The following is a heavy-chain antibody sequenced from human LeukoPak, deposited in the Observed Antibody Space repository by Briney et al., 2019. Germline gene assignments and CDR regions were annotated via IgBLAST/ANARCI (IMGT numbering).Heavy chain of an antibody. J-gene: IGHJ4*02. D-gene: IGHD6-13*01. CDR1: GGSFSGYY. V-gene: IGHV4-34*01. CDR3: ARGLMNLSSWYGWPSFYFDY. Sequence: SETLSLTCAVYGGSFSGYYWSWIRQPPGKGLEWIAEINHSGSTNYNPSLKSRVTISVDTSKNQFSLKLSSVTAADTAVYYCARGLMNLSSWYGWPSFYFDYWGQGTLVTVSS. CDR2: INHSGST.